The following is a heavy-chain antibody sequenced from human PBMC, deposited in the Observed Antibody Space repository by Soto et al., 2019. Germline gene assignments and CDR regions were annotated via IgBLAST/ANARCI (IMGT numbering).Heavy chain of an antibody. D-gene: IGHD3-22*01. CDR1: GFTFCSYD. CDR2: IGTAGDT. CDR3: ARAKDYDSRDYYGMDV. J-gene: IGHJ6*02. V-gene: IGHV3-13*04. Sequence: PGGSLRLSCAASGFTFCSYDMHWVRQATGKGLEWVSAIGTAGDTYYPGSVKGRFTISRENAKNSLYLQMNSLRAGDTAVYYCARAKDYDSRDYYGMDVWGQGTTVTVSS.